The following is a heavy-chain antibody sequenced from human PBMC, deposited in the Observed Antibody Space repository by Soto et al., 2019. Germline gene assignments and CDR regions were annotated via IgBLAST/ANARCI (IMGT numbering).Heavy chain of an antibody. CDR2: IYHTGTT. Sequence: TSETLSLTCTVSGGSINSGGYSWTWIRQPPGKGLEWIGFIYHTGTTYYNPSLKSRVTISVDRSKNQFSLKLNSVTAADTAVYYCARGGNYYDSSGSSWFDPWGQGALVTVSS. D-gene: IGHD3-22*01. CDR3: ARGGNYYDSSGSSWFDP. CDR1: GGSINSGGYS. J-gene: IGHJ5*02. V-gene: IGHV4-30-2*01.